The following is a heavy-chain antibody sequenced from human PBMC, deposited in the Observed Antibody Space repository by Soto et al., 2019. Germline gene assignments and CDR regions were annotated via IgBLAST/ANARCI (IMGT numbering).Heavy chain of an antibody. CDR1: GYTLTELS. V-gene: IGHV1-24*01. J-gene: IGHJ4*02. CDR2: FDLENGET. D-gene: IGHD3-10*01. Sequence: GASVKVSCKVSGYTLTELSIHWVRQAPGEGLEWMGGFDLENGETIYAQRFQGRVTMTEESSADTPYMELSSLRSEDTAVHYYAIEVRRSNQFDHWGQGTMVTVSS. CDR3: AIEVRRSNQFDH.